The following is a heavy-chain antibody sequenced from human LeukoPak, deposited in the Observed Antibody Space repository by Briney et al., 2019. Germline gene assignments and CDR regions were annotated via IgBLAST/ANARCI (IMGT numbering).Heavy chain of an antibody. CDR3: ARGHAYDFWSGYYVQYGMDV. J-gene: IGHJ6*02. V-gene: IGHV4-59*01. CDR1: GGSISSYY. CDR2: IYYSGST. D-gene: IGHD3-3*01. Sequence: SETLSLTCTVSGGSISSYYWSRIRQPPGKGLEWIGYIYYSGSTNYNPSLKSRVTISVDTSKNQFSLKLSSVTAADTAVYYCARGHAYDFWSGYYVQYGMDVWGQGTTVTVSS.